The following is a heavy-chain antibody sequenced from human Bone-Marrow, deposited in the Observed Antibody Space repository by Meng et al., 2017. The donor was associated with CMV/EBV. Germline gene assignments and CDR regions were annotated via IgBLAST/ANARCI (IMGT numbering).Heavy chain of an antibody. Sequence: GESLKISCAASGFTFSSYSMNWVRQAPGKGLEWVSSISSSSSYIYYADSVKGRFTISRDNAKNSLYLQMNSLRAEDTAAYYCARDLSHGDYRYYYYYYGMDVWGQGTTVTVSS. CDR1: GFTFSSYS. J-gene: IGHJ6*02. D-gene: IGHD4-17*01. CDR2: ISSSSSYI. CDR3: ARDLSHGDYRYYYYYYGMDV. V-gene: IGHV3-21*01.